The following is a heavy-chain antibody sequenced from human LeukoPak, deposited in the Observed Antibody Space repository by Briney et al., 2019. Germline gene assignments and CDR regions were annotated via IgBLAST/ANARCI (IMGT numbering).Heavy chain of an antibody. D-gene: IGHD5-18*01. CDR3: AREAVDIAMVTAETNHEPSDY. V-gene: IGHV1-46*01. J-gene: IGHJ4*02. Sequence: ASVKVSCKASGYTFTSYYMHWVRQAPGQGLEWMGIINPSGGSTSYAQKFQGRVTMTRDTSTSTVYMELSSLRSEGTAVYYCAREAVDIAMVTAETNHEPSDYWGQGTLVTVSS. CDR1: GYTFTSYY. CDR2: INPSGGST.